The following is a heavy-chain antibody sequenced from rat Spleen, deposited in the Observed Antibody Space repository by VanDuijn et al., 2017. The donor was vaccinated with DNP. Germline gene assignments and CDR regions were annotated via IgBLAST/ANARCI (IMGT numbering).Heavy chain of an antibody. Sequence: EVQLVESGGGLVQPGRSLKISCAASGFTFSTYDMTWVRQVPGKGLEWVASITTSGDSTSSPASVKGRFTISRDNAKNTLYLQMNSLRSEDTASYYCARGGRSYFDYWGQGVMVTVSS. J-gene: IGHJ2*01. CDR2: ITTSGDST. D-gene: IGHD1-11*01. CDR1: GFTFSTYD. V-gene: IGHV5S13*01. CDR3: ARGGRSYFDY.